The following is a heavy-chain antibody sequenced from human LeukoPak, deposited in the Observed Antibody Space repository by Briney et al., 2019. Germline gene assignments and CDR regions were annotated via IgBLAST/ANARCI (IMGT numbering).Heavy chain of an antibody. D-gene: IGHD3-10*01. V-gene: IGHV3-23*01. CDR1: GFTFSSYA. CDR3: ASSREFYFDY. CDR2: ISGSGGST. Sequence: GGSLRLSCAASGFTFSSYAMSWVRQAPGKGLEWVSAISGSGGSTYYADSVKGRFTISRDNAKNSLYLQMNSLRAEDTAVYYCASSREFYFDYWGQGTLVTVSS. J-gene: IGHJ4*02.